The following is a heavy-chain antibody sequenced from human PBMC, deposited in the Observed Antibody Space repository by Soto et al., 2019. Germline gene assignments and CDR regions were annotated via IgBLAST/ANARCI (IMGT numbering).Heavy chain of an antibody. CDR1: GGSISSYY. CDR3: ARLAKYNWNDADHGWFDP. D-gene: IGHD1-1*01. V-gene: IGHV4-59*08. Sequence: SETLSLTCTVSGGSISSYYWSWIRQPPGKGLEWIGYIYYSGSTNYNPSLKSRVTISVDTSKNQFSLKLSSVTAADTAVYYCARLAKYNWNDADHGWFDPWGQGTLVPVSS. CDR2: IYYSGST. J-gene: IGHJ5*02.